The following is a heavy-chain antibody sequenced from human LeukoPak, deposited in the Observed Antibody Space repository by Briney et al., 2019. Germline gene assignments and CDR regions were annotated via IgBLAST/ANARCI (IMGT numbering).Heavy chain of an antibody. J-gene: IGHJ5*02. CDR1: GYSISSGYF. D-gene: IGHD6-13*01. V-gene: IGHV4-38-2*02. Sequence: SETLSLTCTVSGYSISSGYFWGWIRQPPGKGLEWVGTIYHSGSTYYNASLESRVTISVDTSKNQFSLKLSSVTAADTAVYYCARAYSSSWYFNWFDPWGQGTLVTVSS. CDR2: IYHSGST. CDR3: ARAYSSSWYFNWFDP.